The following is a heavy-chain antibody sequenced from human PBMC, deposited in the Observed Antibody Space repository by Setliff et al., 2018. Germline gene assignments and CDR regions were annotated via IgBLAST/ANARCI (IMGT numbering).Heavy chain of an antibody. CDR2: IXXXXXX. Sequence: PSETLSLTCTVSGDSISNYYWNWIRQPAGKXLEWIGRIXXXXXXXXNPXLKSRVTLSIDTSKNQFSLKLSSVTAADAALYYCAASRAYTGAVEEWFLPKTFDFWGQGSPVTVSS. V-gene: IGHV4-4*07. D-gene: IGHD3-10*01. CDR1: GDSISNYY. J-gene: IGHJ4*02. CDR3: AASRAYTGAVEEWFLPKTFDF.